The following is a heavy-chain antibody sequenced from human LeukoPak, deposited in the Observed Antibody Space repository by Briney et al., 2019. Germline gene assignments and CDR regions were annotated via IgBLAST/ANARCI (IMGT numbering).Heavy chain of an antibody. CDR3: ARGLLETTTTYFDY. CDR2: ISYDGSNK. V-gene: IGHV3-30-3*01. Sequence: PGGSLRLSCAASGFTFSSYAMHWVRQAPGKGLEWVAVISYDGSNKYYADSVKGRFTISRDNSKSTLYLQINSLRAEDTAVYYCARGLLETTTTYFDYWGQGTLVTVSS. CDR1: GFTFSSYA. J-gene: IGHJ4*02. D-gene: IGHD1-1*01.